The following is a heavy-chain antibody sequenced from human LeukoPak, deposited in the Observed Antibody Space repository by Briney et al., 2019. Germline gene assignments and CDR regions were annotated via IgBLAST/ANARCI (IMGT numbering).Heavy chain of an antibody. CDR3: TTDLSLYAARRWDYYYYYYMDV. CDR1: GIIFSNYW. J-gene: IGHJ6*03. V-gene: IGHV3-74*01. Sequence: GGSLRLSCAASGIIFSNYWMHWVRQAPGKGLVWVSRINRDGGSTSYADSVKGRFTISRDNAKNTLYLQMNSLKIQDTAVYYCTTDLSLYAARRWDYYYYYYMDVWGKGTTVTVSS. D-gene: IGHD6-6*01. CDR2: INRDGGST.